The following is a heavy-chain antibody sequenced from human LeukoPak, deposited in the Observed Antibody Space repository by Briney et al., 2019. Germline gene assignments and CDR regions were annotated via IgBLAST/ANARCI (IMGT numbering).Heavy chain of an antibody. CDR3: AKLLLRGPIE. Sequence: GGSLRLSCAVSGFTFTNYYMSWVRQAPGKGLEWVANINQVGTETFCVDSVKGRFTISRDNAKNSLYLQMSSLRAEDTAVYYCAKLLLRGPIEWGQGTLITVSS. V-gene: IGHV3-7*01. CDR1: GFTFTNYY. D-gene: IGHD2-15*01. J-gene: IGHJ4*02. CDR2: INQVGTET.